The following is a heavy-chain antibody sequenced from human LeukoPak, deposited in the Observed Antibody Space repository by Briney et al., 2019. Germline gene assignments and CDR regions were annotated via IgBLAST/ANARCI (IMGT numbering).Heavy chain of an antibody. Sequence: GRSLRLSCAASGFTFSSYAMHWVRQAPGKGLEWVAVISYDGSNKYYADSVKGRFTISRDNSKNTLYLQMNSLRAEDTAVYYCARDTVVPAAFYYYYGMDVWGQGTTVTVSS. CDR1: GFTFSSYA. J-gene: IGHJ6*02. V-gene: IGHV3-30-3*01. D-gene: IGHD2-2*01. CDR2: ISYDGSNK. CDR3: ARDTVVPAAFYYYYGMDV.